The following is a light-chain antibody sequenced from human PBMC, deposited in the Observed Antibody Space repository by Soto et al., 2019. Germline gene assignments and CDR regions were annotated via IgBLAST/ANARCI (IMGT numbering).Light chain of an antibody. CDR1: ENVRTF. J-gene: IGKJ1*01. V-gene: IGKV3-11*01. CDR2: GAS. CDR3: QQHSHWPPWT. Sequence: EVVLTQSPATLSLSPGERATLSCRASENVRTFVDWYQQKPGQAPRLLIYGASNRATGIPARFSGSGSGTDFTLTISDLEPEDFAVYYCQQHSHWPPWTFGQGDQGGYQ.